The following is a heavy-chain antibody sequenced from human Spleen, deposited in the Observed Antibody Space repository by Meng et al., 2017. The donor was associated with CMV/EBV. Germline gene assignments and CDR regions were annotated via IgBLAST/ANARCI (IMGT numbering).Heavy chain of an antibody. CDR1: GGSFSGYY. V-gene: IGHV4-34*01. CDR2: INHSGST. D-gene: IGHD2-15*01. Sequence: SETLSLTCAVYGGSFSGYYWSWIRQPPGKGLEWIGEINHSGSTNYNPSLKSRVTISVDTSKNQLSLKLSSVTAADTAVYYCARDYCSTGSCYVGENGMDVWGQGTTVTVSS. J-gene: IGHJ6*02. CDR3: ARDYCSTGSCYVGENGMDV.